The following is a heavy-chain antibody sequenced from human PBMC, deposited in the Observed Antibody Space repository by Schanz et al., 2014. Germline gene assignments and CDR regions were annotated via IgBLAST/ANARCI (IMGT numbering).Heavy chain of an antibody. CDR3: ARTGYDPSLTH. V-gene: IGHV1-18*01. D-gene: IGHD5-12*01. CDR1: GYTFSSYG. CDR2: INGYNGHT. Sequence: QVQLVQSGAEVKKPGASVKVSCKASGYTFSSYGITWVRQAPGQGLEWMGWINGYNGHTLYAQKFQGRVTFTADKSTSTAFLEVNSLRSEDTAVYYCARTGYDPSLTHWGQGTLVTVSS. J-gene: IGHJ4*02.